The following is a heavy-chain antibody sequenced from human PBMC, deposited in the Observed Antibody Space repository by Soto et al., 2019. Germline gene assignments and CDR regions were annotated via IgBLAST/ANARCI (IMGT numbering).Heavy chain of an antibody. CDR3: ARAWGIEGGYNYFDS. CDR1: GYTFTSYP. J-gene: IGHJ4*02. CDR2: INAGNGNT. D-gene: IGHD5-12*01. V-gene: IGHV1-3*01. Sequence: QVQLVQSGAEVKKPGASVKVSCKASGYTFTSYPMLWVRQAPGHRLEWMGWINAGNGNTKYSQKFQLRPRFYRDTSANTVYMELSRLTSEATAVYYCARAWGIEGGYNYFDSWGQGTPVTVSS.